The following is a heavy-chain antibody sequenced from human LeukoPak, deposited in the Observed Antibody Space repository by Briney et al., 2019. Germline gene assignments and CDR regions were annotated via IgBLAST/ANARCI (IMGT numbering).Heavy chain of an antibody. CDR1: GGSISSYY. CDR3: AREGYDYVWQTTEQDGMDV. CDR2: IYYSGST. J-gene: IGHJ6*02. Sequence: PSETLSLTCTVSGGSISSYYWSWIRQPPGKGLEWIGYIYYSGSTNYNPSLKSRVTISVDTSKNQFPLKLSSVTAADTAVYYCAREGYDYVWQTTEQDGMDVWGQGTTVTVSS. D-gene: IGHD3-16*01. V-gene: IGHV4-59*01.